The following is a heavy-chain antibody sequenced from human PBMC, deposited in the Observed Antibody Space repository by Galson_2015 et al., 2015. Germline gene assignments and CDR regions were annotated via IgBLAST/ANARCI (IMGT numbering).Heavy chain of an antibody. Sequence: SLRLSCAASGFTFSDDYMFWIRQAPGKGLEWVSYISSTSTYTSYADSVKGRFTVSRDNAKNSLYLQMNSLRAEDTAVYYCATTTSGWYGAFDHWGQGTLVTVSS. J-gene: IGHJ5*02. V-gene: IGHV3-11*06. D-gene: IGHD6-19*01. CDR2: ISSTSTYT. CDR3: ATTTSGWYGAFDH. CDR1: GFTFSDDY.